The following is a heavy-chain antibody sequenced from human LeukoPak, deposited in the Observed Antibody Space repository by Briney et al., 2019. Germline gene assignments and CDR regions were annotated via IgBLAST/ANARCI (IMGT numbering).Heavy chain of an antibody. CDR2: INSDGSST. CDR1: GFTFSSYW. CDR3: ARDFYTSGSPNDY. V-gene: IGHV3-74*01. D-gene: IGHD3-10*01. J-gene: IGHJ4*02. Sequence: GGALRISCATPGFTFSSYWMHWVRQAPGKGLVWVSRINSDGSSTSYADSVKGRFTISRDNAKNTLYLQMNSLRGEDTAVYYCARDFYTSGSPNDYWGQGTLVTVSS.